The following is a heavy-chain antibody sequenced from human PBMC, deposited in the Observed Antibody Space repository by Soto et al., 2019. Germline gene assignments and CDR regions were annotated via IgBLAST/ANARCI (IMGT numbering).Heavy chain of an antibody. J-gene: IGHJ5*01. CDR2: IKQDGREK. CDR1: GFNFSTNW. D-gene: IGHD3-10*01. Sequence: EVQLVESGGGLVQPGGSLRLSCAASGFNFSTNWMSWVRQAPGKGLEWVANIKQDGREKYYVDSVKGRFTISRDNAKNSLFLQMNSLKGDDTAIYYCARAPWCGAFPSSHWFDSWGQGTLVTVSS. V-gene: IGHV3-7*01. CDR3: ARAPWCGAFPSSHWFDS.